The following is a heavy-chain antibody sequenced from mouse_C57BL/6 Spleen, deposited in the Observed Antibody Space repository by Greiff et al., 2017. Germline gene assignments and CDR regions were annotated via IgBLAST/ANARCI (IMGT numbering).Heavy chain of an antibody. D-gene: IGHD4-1*02. J-gene: IGHJ4*01. CDR1: GYAFSSYW. V-gene: IGHV1-80*01. Sequence: QVQLKESGAELVKPGASVKISCKASGYAFSSYWMNWVKQRPGKGLEWIGQIYPGDGDTNYNGKFKGKATLTADKSSSTAYMQLSSLTSEDSAVYCCARSLNWDDYAMDYWGQGTSVTVSS. CDR2: IYPGDGDT. CDR3: ARSLNWDDYAMDY.